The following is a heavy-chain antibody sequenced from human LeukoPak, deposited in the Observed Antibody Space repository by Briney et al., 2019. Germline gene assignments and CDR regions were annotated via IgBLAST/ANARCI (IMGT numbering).Heavy chain of an antibody. CDR3: AREVGAQNDY. J-gene: IGHJ4*02. V-gene: IGHV4-30-2*01. Sequence: SQTLSLTCTVSGGSISSGGYYWSWIRQPPGKGLECIGYIYHSGSTYCNPSLKSRVTISVDRSKIKFSLKLSSVTAADTAVYYCAREVGAQNDYWGQGTLVTVSS. CDR1: GGSISSGGYY. D-gene: IGHD1-26*01. CDR2: IYHSGST.